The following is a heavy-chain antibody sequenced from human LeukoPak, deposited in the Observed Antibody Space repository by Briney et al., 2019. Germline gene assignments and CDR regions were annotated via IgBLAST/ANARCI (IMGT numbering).Heavy chain of an antibody. CDR2: IKEDGSEK. V-gene: IGHV3-7*04. Sequence: PGGSLRLSCAASGFTFSTYWMNWVRQAPGKGLEWVANIKEDGSEKNYVDSVKGRFTISRDNTKNSVYLQMNSLRGEDTGVYYCAMDSYGPDDYWGQGTLVTVSS. CDR3: AMDSYGPDDY. J-gene: IGHJ4*02. CDR1: GFTFSTYW. D-gene: IGHD3-16*01.